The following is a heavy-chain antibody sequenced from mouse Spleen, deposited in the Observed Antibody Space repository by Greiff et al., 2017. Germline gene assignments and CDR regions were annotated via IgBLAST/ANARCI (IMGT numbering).Heavy chain of an antibody. V-gene: IGHV1-9*01. CDR1: GYTFTGFW. J-gene: IGHJ3*01. Sequence: LVESGAELMKPGASVKLSCKATGYTFTGFWIEWVRQRPGHGLEWIGEILPGSGRTNYNEKFKGKATLTADKSSSTAYMELRSLTSEDSAVYFCARYHSYYGSSYPAWFAYWGQGTLVTVSA. D-gene: IGHD1-1*01. CDR2: ILPGSGRT. CDR3: ARYHSYYGSSYPAWFAY.